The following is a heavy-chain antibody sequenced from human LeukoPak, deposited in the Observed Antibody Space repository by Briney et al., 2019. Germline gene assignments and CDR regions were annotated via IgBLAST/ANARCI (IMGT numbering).Heavy chain of an antibody. CDR1: GYTLTSYD. J-gene: IGHJ3*02. D-gene: IGHD2-15*01. Sequence: ASVKVSCKASGYTLTSYDINWVRQATGQGLEWMGWMNPNSGNTGYAQKFQGRVTITRNTSISTAYMELSSLRSEDTAVYYCARGGEAALDAFDIWGQGTMVTVSS. CDR2: MNPNSGNT. CDR3: ARGGEAALDAFDI. V-gene: IGHV1-8*03.